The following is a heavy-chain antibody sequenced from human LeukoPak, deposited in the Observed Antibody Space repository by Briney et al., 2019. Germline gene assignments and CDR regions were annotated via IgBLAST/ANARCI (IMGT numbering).Heavy chain of an antibody. J-gene: IGHJ4*02. CDR3: AKDGDSIAVAGHFDY. CDR1: GFTFSSHA. CDR2: ISASGGST. Sequence: GGSLRLSCAASGFTFSSHAMGWVRQAPGKGLMCVSGISASGGSTYYADSVKGRFTISRDNSKNTLYLQMNSLRAEDTALYYCAKDGDSIAVAGHFDYWGQGTLVTVSS. D-gene: IGHD6-19*01. V-gene: IGHV3-23*01.